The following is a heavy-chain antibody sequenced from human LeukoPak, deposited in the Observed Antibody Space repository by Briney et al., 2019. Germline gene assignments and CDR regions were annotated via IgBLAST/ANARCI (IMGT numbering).Heavy chain of an antibody. D-gene: IGHD3-10*01. J-gene: IGHJ4*02. CDR3: TTDLGLWFGELSPGFDY. Sequence: GGSLRLSCAVSGFTFSSYAMSWVRQAPGKGLEWVSAISGSGGNTYYADSVKGRFTISRGNSENTLYLQMNSLKTEDTAVYYCTTDLGLWFGELSPGFDYWGQGTLVTVSS. CDR2: ISGSGGNT. CDR1: GFTFSSYA. V-gene: IGHV3-23*01.